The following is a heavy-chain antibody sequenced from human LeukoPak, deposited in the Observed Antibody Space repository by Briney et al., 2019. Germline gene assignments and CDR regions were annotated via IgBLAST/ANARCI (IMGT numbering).Heavy chain of an antibody. CDR3: ASDPIAASTY. V-gene: IGHV4-39*01. CDR1: GGPISSSSYY. CDR2: IYYSGST. D-gene: IGHD6-13*01. J-gene: IGHJ4*02. Sequence: SETLSLTCTVSGGPISSSSYYWGWIRQPPGKGLEWIGSIYYSGSTYYNPSLKSRVTISVDTSKNQFSLKLSSVTAADKAVYYCASDPIAASTYWGQGTLVTVSS.